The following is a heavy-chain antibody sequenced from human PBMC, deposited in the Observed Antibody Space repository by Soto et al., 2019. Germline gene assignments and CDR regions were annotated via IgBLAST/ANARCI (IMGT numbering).Heavy chain of an antibody. Sequence: PGGSLRLSCAASGFSFSAYSMNWVRQAPGKGLEWVAAISYDGSFVYYADSVRGRFTISRDNSRNTLDLQMNTLRHEDTAVYYCAKERGRNRNFAMDVWGQGTSVTVSS. CDR2: ISYDGSFV. J-gene: IGHJ6*02. CDR1: GFSFSAYS. D-gene: IGHD1-1*01. CDR3: AKERGRNRNFAMDV. V-gene: IGHV3-30*18.